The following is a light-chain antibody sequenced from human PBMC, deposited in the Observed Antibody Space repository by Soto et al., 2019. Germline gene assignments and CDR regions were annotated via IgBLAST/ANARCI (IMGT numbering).Light chain of an antibody. J-gene: IGKJ1*01. V-gene: IGKV3-20*01. CDR3: QQYGSSLQWT. CDR2: GAS. Sequence: LVETQSPDTLSLSKGERATLSCRASQSVSSNLVWYQHRPGQAPRLLIYGASSRATGIPDRFSGSGSGTDFTLTISRLEPEDFAVYYCQQYGSSLQWTFGQGTKVENK. CDR1: QSVSSN.